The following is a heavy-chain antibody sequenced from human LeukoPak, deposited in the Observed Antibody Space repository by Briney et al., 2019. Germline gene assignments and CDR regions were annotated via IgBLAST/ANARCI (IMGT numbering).Heavy chain of an antibody. CDR3: AREVGSGSYYLPLDY. CDR1: GFTFSSYA. J-gene: IGHJ4*02. D-gene: IGHD3-10*01. V-gene: IGHV3-30*04. CDR2: ISYDGSNK. Sequence: GGSLRLSCAASGFTFSSYAIHWVRQAPGKGLEWVAVISYDGSNKYYADSVKGRFTISRDNSKNTVYLQMNSLRAEDTAVYYCAREVGSGSYYLPLDYWGQGTLVTVSS.